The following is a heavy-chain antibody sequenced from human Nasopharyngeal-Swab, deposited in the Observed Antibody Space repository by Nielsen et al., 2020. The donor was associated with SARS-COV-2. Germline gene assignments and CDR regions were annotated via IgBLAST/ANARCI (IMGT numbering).Heavy chain of an antibody. V-gene: IGHV3-21*01. D-gene: IGHD3-3*01. CDR1: GFTFNNYN. CDR3: ARDGLDYDFWSAYFMDV. CDR2: ISSSSSYI. J-gene: IGHJ6*02. Sequence: GESLKISSAASGFTFNNYNFNWVRQAPGKGLEWVSSISSSSSYIYYADSVKGRFTISRDNAKNSLYLQMNSLRAEDTAVYYCARDGLDYDFWSAYFMDVWGQGTTVTVSS.